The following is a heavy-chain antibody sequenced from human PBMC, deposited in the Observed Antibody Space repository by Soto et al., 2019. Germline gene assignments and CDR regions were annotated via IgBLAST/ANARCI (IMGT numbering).Heavy chain of an antibody. J-gene: IGHJ6*02. CDR3: AGDSSGWYGYYYYGMDV. V-gene: IGHV1-46*01. CDR2: INPSGGST. CDR1: GYTFTSYY. Sequence: ASVKVSCKASGYTFTSYYMHWVRQAPGQGLEWMGIINPSGGSTSYAQKFQGRVTMTRDTSTSTVYMELSRLRSDDTAVYYCAGDSSGWYGYYYYGMDVWGQGATVTVSS. D-gene: IGHD6-19*01.